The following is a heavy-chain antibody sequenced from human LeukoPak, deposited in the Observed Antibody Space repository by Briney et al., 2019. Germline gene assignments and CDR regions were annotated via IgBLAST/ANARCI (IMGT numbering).Heavy chain of an antibody. V-gene: IGHV3-53*01. D-gene: IGHD6-19*01. CDR2: IYSGGST. J-gene: IGHJ4*02. Sequence: PGGSLRLSCAASGFTVSSNYMSRVRQAPGKGLEWVSVIYSGGSTYYADSVKGRFTISRDNSKNTLYLQLNSLRAEDTALYYCAKRIAVAGGDFDYWGQGTLVTVSS. CDR3: AKRIAVAGGDFDY. CDR1: GFTVSSNY.